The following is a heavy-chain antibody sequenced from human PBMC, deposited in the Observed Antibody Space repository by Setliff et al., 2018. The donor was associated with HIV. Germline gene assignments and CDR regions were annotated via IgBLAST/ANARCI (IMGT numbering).Heavy chain of an antibody. Sequence: SVKVSCKASGGTFSSYSISWVRQAPGQGLEWMGGIIPIFGTANYAQKFQGRVTITADESTITAYMELSSLRSEDPAVYYCATRTDYYYYYYMDVWGKGTTVTVSS. CDR1: GGTFSSYS. CDR2: IIPIFGTA. J-gene: IGHJ6*03. CDR3: ATRTDYYYYYYMDV. V-gene: IGHV1-69*13.